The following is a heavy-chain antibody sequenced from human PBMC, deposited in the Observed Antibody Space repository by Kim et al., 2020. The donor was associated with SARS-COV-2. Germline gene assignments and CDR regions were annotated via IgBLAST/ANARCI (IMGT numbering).Heavy chain of an antibody. D-gene: IGHD4-17*01. J-gene: IGHJ3*02. Sequence: NPSLKSRVAISVDTSKNQFSLGLRSVTAADTAVYYCARLTTVTTKDAFDIWGQGTMVTVSS. CDR3: ARLTTVTTKDAFDI. V-gene: IGHV4-39*07.